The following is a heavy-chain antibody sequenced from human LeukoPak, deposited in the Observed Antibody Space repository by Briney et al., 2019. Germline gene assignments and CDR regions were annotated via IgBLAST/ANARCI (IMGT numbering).Heavy chain of an antibody. CDR1: GFTFSNYA. Sequence: PGRSLRPSCAASGFTFSNYAMHWARQAPGKGLEWVSYISSSSSYTNYADSVKGRSTISRDDAKTSVYLQMNSLRADDTAVYYCAKFSPTPLLNYYYYGMDVWGQGTTVTVSS. CDR2: ISSSSSYT. D-gene: IGHD3-3*01. CDR3: AKFSPTPLLNYYYYGMDV. J-gene: IGHJ6*02. V-gene: IGHV3-11*03.